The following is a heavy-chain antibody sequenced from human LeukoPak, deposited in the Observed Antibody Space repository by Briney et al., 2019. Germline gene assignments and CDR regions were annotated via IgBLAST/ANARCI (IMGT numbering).Heavy chain of an antibody. CDR3: AKVFSYDILTGYIDY. V-gene: IGHV3-64*01. J-gene: IGHJ4*02. CDR1: GFTFSSYA. Sequence: PGGSLRLSCAASGFTFSSYAMHWVRQAPGKGLEYVSAISSNGGSTYYANSVKGRFTISRDNSKNTLYLQMGSLRAEDMAVYYCAKVFSYDILTGYIDYWGQGTLVTVSS. D-gene: IGHD3-9*01. CDR2: ISSNGGST.